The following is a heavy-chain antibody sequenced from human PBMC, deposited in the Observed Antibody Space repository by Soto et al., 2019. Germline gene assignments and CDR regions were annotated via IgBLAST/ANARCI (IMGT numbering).Heavy chain of an antibody. J-gene: IGHJ4*02. Sequence: ASVKVSCKASGYTFTSYGISWVRQAPGQRLEWMGWINAGNGNTKYSQKFQGRVTITRDTSASTAYMELSSLRSEDTAVYYCATDSSGWYAPSLFDYWGQGTLVTVSS. D-gene: IGHD6-19*01. CDR3: ATDSSGWYAPSLFDY. V-gene: IGHV1-3*01. CDR2: INAGNGNT. CDR1: GYTFTSYG.